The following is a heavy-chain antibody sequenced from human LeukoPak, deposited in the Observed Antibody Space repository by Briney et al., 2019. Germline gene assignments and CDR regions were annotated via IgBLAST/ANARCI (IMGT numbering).Heavy chain of an antibody. CDR2: IWYDGSNK. CDR3: AKVRGYSSSWYGDYFDY. J-gene: IGHJ4*02. CDR1: GFTSSSYG. V-gene: IGHV3-33*06. Sequence: GGSLRLSCAASGFTSSSYGMHWVRQAPGKGLEWVAVIWYDGSNKYYADSVKGRFTISRDNSKNTLYLQMNSLRAEDTAVYYCAKVRGYSSSWYGDYFDYWGQGTLVTVSS. D-gene: IGHD6-13*01.